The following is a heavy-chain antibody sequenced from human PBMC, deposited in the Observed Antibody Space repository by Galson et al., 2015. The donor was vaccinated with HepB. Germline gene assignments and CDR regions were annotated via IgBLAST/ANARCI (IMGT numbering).Heavy chain of an antibody. J-gene: IGHJ4*02. D-gene: IGHD3-22*01. CDR2: ISGSGGST. V-gene: IGHV3-23*01. CDR1: GFTFSSYA. Sequence: SLRLSCAASGFTFSSYAMSWVRQAPGKGLEWVSAISGSGGSTYYADSVKGRFTISRDNSKNTLYLQMNSLRAEDTAVYYCAKDLGGHTTSWYYDSSGPPAGIFDYWGQGTLVTVSS. CDR3: AKDLGGHTTSWYYDSSGPPAGIFDY.